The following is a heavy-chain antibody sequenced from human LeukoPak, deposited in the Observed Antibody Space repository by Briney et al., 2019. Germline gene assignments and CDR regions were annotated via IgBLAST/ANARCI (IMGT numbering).Heavy chain of an antibody. CDR2: IYYSGST. J-gene: IGHJ6*03. V-gene: IGHV4-39*07. D-gene: IGHD1/OR15-1a*01. CDR3: ARERFKINKGLYYMDV. Sequence: SETLSLTCTVSGGSISSSSYYWVWIRQPPGKGLEWIGSIYYSGSTYYNPSLKSRVTIAVDTSKNQFSLKLSSVTAADTAVYYCARERFKINKGLYYMDVWGKGTTVTISS. CDR1: GGSISSSSYY.